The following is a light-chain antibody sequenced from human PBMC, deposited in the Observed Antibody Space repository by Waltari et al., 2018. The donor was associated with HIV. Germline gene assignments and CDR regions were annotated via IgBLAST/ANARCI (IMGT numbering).Light chain of an antibody. CDR1: HNISNY. CDR2: GAT. J-gene: IGKJ1*01. CDR3: QQSHSLPQT. Sequence: DIQLTQSPSSLSASVEDRLTITCRASHNISNYLNWYHQKPGKAPRLLIFGATSLQSGVPSRFSGSGSGTEFTLTVSSLQSEDFATYYCQQSHSLPQTFGQGTNVQIK. V-gene: IGKV1-39*01.